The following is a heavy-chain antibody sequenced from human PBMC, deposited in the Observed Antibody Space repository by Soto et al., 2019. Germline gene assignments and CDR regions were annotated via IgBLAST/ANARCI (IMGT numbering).Heavy chain of an antibody. D-gene: IGHD2-2*01. CDR3: ARDCSSTSSPGDWVFDY. J-gene: IGHJ4*02. Sequence: QVQLVESGGGLVKPGGSLRLSCAASGFTFSDYYMSWIRQAPGKGLEWVSYISSSSSYTNYADSVKGRFTISRDNAKKSLYLQMNSLRAEDTAVYYCARDCSSTSSPGDWVFDYWGQGTLVTVSS. CDR1: GFTFSDYY. V-gene: IGHV3-11*05. CDR2: ISSSSSYT.